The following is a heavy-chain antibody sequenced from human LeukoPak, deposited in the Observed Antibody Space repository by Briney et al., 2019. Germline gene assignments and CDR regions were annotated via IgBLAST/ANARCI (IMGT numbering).Heavy chain of an antibody. CDR2: ISSSSSYI. V-gene: IGHV3-21*01. J-gene: IGHJ4*02. Sequence: GGSLRLSCAASGFTLSNHWMTWVRQAPGKGLEWVSSISSSSSYIYYADSVKGRFTISRDNAKNSLYLQMNSLRAEDTAVYYCARGDSSGYYFDYWGQGTLVTVSS. D-gene: IGHD3-22*01. CDR1: GFTLSNHW. CDR3: ARGDSSGYYFDY.